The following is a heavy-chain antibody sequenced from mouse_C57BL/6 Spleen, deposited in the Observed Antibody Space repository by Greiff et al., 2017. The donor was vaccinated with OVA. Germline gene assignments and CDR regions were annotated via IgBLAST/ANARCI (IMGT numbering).Heavy chain of an antibody. CDR1: EYAFTNYL. CDR2: INPGSGGT. D-gene: IGHD2-2*01. CDR3: ARGGLGSYYFDY. Sequence: QVQLQQSGAELVRPGTSVKVSCKASEYAFTNYLIEWVKQRPGQGLEWIGVINPGSGGTNYNEQFKGKATLTADKSSSTAYMQLSSLTSEDSAVYFCARGGLGSYYFDYWGQGTTLTVSS. J-gene: IGHJ2*01. V-gene: IGHV1-54*01.